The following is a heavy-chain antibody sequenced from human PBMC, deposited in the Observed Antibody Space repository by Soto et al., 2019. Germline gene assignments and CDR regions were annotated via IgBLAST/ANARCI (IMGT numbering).Heavy chain of an antibody. D-gene: IGHD6-6*01. CDR1: GFTFSSYS. CDR3: ARDPGIAARPGAFEI. J-gene: IGHJ3*02. V-gene: IGHV3-21*01. Sequence: LRLSCAASGFTFSSYSMNWVRQAPGKGLEWVSSISSSSSYIYYADSVKGRFTISRDNAKNSLYLQMNSLRAEDTAVYYCARDPGIAARPGAFEIWGQGTVVTVSS. CDR2: ISSSSSYI.